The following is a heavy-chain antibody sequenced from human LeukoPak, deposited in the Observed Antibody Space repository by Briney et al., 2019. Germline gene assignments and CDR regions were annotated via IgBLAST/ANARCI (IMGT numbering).Heavy chain of an antibody. J-gene: IGHJ4*02. CDR3: TTVDDQMYYYDSSGYYPIDY. CDR2: IKSKTDGGTT. CDR1: GFTFSNAW. D-gene: IGHD3-22*01. V-gene: IGHV3-15*01. Sequence: PGGSLRLSCAASGFTFSNAWMNWVRQAPGKGLEWVGRIKSKTDGGTTDYAAPVKGRFTISRDDSKNTLYLQMNSLKTEDTAVYYCTTVDDQMYYYDSSGYYPIDYWGQGTLVTVSS.